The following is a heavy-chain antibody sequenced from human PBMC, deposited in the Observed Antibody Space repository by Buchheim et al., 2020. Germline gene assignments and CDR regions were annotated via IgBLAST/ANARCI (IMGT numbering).Heavy chain of an antibody. CDR1: GGSIGTYF. D-gene: IGHD5-12*01. J-gene: IGHJ5*02. Sequence: QVHLQESGPGLVKPSETLSLTCTVSGGSIGTYFWSWLRQPPGKGLEWIGYIYYSGTTNYSPSLKGRVTISVDTSNNQVSLQLNSVTAADTAVYYCAKQGGYSGHNWFDAWGQGT. CDR3: AKQGGYSGHNWFDA. V-gene: IGHV4-59*08. CDR2: IYYSGTT.